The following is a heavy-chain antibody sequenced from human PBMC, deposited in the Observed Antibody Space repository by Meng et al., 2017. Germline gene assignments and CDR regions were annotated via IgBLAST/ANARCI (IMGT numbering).Heavy chain of an antibody. CDR3: AREVHDYYDSSGYYLEYNWFDP. CDR2: IYYSGST. Sequence: GSLRLSCTVSGGSISSSSYYWGWIRQPPGKGREWIGSIYYSGSTDYNPSLKSRVTISVDTSKNQFSLKLSSVTAADTAVYYCAREVHDYYDSSGYYLEYNWFDPWAREPWSPSPQ. J-gene: IGHJ5*02. CDR1: GGSISSSSYY. D-gene: IGHD3-22*01. V-gene: IGHV4-39*07.